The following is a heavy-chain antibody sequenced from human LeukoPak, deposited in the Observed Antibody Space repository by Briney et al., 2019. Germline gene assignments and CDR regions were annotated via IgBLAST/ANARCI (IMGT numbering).Heavy chain of an antibody. J-gene: IGHJ6*03. CDR2: ISSSSSYI. CDR3: ARVHYYDSSGYSPYYYYMDV. Sequence: GGSLRLSCAASGFTFSSYSMNWVRQAPGKGPEWVSSISSSSSYIYYADSVKGRFTISRDNAKNSLYLQMNSLRAEDTAVYYCARVHYYDSSGYSPYYYYMDVWGKGTTVTVSS. V-gene: IGHV3-21*01. CDR1: GFTFSSYS. D-gene: IGHD3-22*01.